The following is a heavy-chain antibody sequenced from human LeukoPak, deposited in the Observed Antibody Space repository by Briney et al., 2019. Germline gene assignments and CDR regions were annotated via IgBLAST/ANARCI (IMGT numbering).Heavy chain of an antibody. CDR3: ARLRRDGYSYFDY. V-gene: IGHV4-34*01. D-gene: IGHD5-24*01. Sequence: PSETLSLTCAVYGGSLNGYYWSWIRQPTGKGLEWIGEGGNSGGTKFNPSLKRRVTISADTSKNQLSLRLSSVTAADTAVYYCARLRRDGYSYFDYWGQGTLVTVSS. J-gene: IGHJ4*02. CDR1: GGSLNGYY. CDR2: GGNSGGT.